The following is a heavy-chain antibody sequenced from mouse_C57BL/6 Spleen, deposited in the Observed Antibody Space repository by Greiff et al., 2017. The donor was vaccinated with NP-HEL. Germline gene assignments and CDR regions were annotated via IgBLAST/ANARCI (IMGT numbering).Heavy chain of an antibody. CDR1: GFNIKDYY. CDR3: TRGNSQAWFAY. Sequence: EVQLQQSGAELVRPGASVKLSCTASGFNIKDYYMHWVKQRPEPGLEWIGRIDPEDGDTEYAPKFQGKATMTADTSSNTAYLQLSSLTSEDTAVYYCTRGNSQAWFAYWGQGTLVTVSA. J-gene: IGHJ3*01. V-gene: IGHV14-1*01. CDR2: IDPEDGDT. D-gene: IGHD2-1*01.